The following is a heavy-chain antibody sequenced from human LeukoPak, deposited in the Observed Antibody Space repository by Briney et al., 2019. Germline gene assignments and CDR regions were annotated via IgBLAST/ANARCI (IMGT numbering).Heavy chain of an antibody. CDR2: ISYDGSNK. Sequence: PGGSLRLSCAASGFTFSSYGMHWVRQAPGKGLEWVAVISYDGSNKYYADSVKGRLTISRDNSKNTLYLQMNSLRAEDTAVYYCAKEAMITFGGVIVPYFDYWGQGTLVTVSS. CDR3: AKEAMITFGGVIVPYFDY. V-gene: IGHV3-30*18. J-gene: IGHJ4*02. CDR1: GFTFSSYG. D-gene: IGHD3-16*02.